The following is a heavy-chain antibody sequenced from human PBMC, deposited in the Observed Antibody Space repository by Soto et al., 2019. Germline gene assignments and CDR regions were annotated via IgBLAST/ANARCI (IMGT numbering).Heavy chain of an antibody. CDR2: IIPILGIA. CDR3: ARTGEHFGAFDT. D-gene: IGHD7-27*01. J-gene: IGHJ3*02. V-gene: IGHV1-69*02. Sequence: ASVKVSCKASGGTFSSYTISWVRQAPGQGLEWMGRIIPILGIANYAQKFQGRVTITADKSTSTAYMELSSLRSGDTAVYYCARTGEHFGAFDTWGQGTIVTVSS. CDR1: GGTFSSYT.